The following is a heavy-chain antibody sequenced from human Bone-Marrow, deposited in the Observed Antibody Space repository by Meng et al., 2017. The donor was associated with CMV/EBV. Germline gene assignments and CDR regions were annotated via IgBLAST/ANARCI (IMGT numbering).Heavy chain of an antibody. CDR3: ARDTRWFGLDF. CDR2: ISSGATNT. V-gene: IGHV3-48*03. CDR1: GFIFSSYE. Sequence: GESLKISCVASGFIFSSYEMTWVRQAPGKGLEWLAHISSGATNTYHADSVKDRFTISRDNAKNSLYLQMNSLIDEDTAVYYCARDTRWFGLDFWGQGTLVTVSS. J-gene: IGHJ4*02. D-gene: IGHD3-10*01.